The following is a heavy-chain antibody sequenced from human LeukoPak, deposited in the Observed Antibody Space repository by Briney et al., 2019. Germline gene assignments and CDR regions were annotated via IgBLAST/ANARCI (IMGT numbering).Heavy chain of an antibody. CDR3: ARGAATRKLRAYFMDV. Sequence: PSETLSLTCTVSGYSISSTYYWGWIRQPPGKGLEWVGSVFHSGNTYYNPSLKSRLTISVDTSKNQFSLKLSSVTAADTAVYYCARGAATRKLRAYFMDVWGKGTTVTVSS. V-gene: IGHV4-38-2*02. D-gene: IGHD2-15*01. CDR2: VFHSGNT. CDR1: GYSISSTYY. J-gene: IGHJ6*03.